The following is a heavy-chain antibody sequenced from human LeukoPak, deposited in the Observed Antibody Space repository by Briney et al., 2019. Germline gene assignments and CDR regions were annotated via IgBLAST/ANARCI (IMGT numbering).Heavy chain of an antibody. CDR1: GYTLTEIS. D-gene: IGHD6-13*01. CDR3: ARQPIAAAWEAAYFDY. V-gene: IGHV1-24*01. CDR2: FDPEDSET. Sequence: ASVKVSCKVSGYTLTEISMHWVRQAPGKGLEWMGSFDPEDSETIYAQKFQGRVTMTRDMSTSTVYMELSSLRSEDTAVYYCARQPIAAAWEAAYFDYWGQGTLVTVSS. J-gene: IGHJ4*02.